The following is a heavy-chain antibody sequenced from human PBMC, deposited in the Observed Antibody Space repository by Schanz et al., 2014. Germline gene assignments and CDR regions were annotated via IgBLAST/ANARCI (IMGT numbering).Heavy chain of an antibody. V-gene: IGHV1-69*02. CDR2: IVPIAGIT. J-gene: IGHJ4*02. D-gene: IGHD4-17*01. Sequence: QVQLVQSGAEVKKPGPSVKVSCKASGGTFSSDTFSWVRQAPGQGLEWMGRIVPIAGITNYAQRCQGRVTITADRSTSTAYMELSSLRSEDTAVYYCARGYGDSPTDFWGQGTLVTVSS. CDR3: ARGYGDSPTDF. CDR1: GGTFSSDT.